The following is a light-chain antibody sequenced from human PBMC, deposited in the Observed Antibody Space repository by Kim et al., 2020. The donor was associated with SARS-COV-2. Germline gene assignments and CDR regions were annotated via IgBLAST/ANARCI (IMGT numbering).Light chain of an antibody. J-gene: IGKJ4*01. Sequence: ASVGDRVTITGRADQDISSWLAWYKQKPGKAPKIMIYAACSVQSGVPLRFSGSGSGTDFTLTITSLQSEDVATYYCKQAYSYPLTFGGGTKVDIK. CDR1: QDISSW. V-gene: IGKV1-12*01. CDR3: KQAYSYPLT. CDR2: AAC.